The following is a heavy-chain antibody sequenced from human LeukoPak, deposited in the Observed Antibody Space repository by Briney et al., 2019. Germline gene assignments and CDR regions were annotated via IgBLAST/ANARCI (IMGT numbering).Heavy chain of an antibody. CDR1: GFTFNNYG. CDR3: AKDMRTLDYFDY. V-gene: IGHV3-23*01. Sequence: PGGSLRLSCAASGFTFNNYGMSWVRQPPGKGLEWVSGISGSGGNTYYADSVKGRFTISRDNSKKTLYLQMNSLRAEDTAIYYCAKDMRTLDYFDYWGQGTLVTVSS. J-gene: IGHJ4*02. D-gene: IGHD1-1*01. CDR2: ISGSGGNT.